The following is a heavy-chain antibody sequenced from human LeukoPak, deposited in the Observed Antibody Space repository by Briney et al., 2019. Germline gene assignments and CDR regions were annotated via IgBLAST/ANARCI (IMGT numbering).Heavy chain of an antibody. Sequence: ASVKVSCKASGYTFTSYGISWVRQAPGQGLEWMGWISAYNGNTNYAQKLQGSVTMTTDTSTSTAYMELRSLRSDDTAVYYCAKYCSSTSCYGMDVWGQGTTVTVSS. J-gene: IGHJ6*02. V-gene: IGHV1-18*01. CDR1: GYTFTSYG. D-gene: IGHD2-2*01. CDR2: ISAYNGNT. CDR3: AKYCSSTSCYGMDV.